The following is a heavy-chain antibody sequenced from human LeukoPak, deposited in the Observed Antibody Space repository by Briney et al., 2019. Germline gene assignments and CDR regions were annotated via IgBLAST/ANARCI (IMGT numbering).Heavy chain of an antibody. J-gene: IGHJ4*02. CDR3: ARDGSARSLGN. CDR1: GFSVSSNY. Sequence: GGSLRLSCAASGFSVSSNYMSWVRQAPGKGLEWVSVIDNGGNTYYADPVKGRFTISRDNSKNTLYLQMNSLRAEDTAVYYCARDGSARSLGNWGQGTLVSVSS. CDR2: IDNGGNT. V-gene: IGHV3-53*01. D-gene: IGHD6-6*01.